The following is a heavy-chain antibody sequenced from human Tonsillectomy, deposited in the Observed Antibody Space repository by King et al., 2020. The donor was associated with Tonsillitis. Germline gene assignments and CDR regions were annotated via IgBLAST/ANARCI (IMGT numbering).Heavy chain of an antibody. J-gene: IGHJ6*02. Sequence: TLKESGPTLVKPTQTLTLTCTFSGFSLSTSGVGVGWIRQPPGKALEWLALIYWNDDKRYSPSLKGRLTITKDTSKNQVVLTMTNMDPVDTATYYCAHSMGSCYDFWSGYGDGMDVWGQGTTVTVSS. CDR2: IYWNDDK. CDR3: AHSMGSCYDFWSGYGDGMDV. CDR1: GFSLSTSGVG. V-gene: IGHV2-5*01. D-gene: IGHD3-3*01.